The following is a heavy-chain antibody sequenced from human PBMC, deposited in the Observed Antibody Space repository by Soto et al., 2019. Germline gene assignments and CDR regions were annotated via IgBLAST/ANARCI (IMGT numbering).Heavy chain of an antibody. CDR2: ISAYNGNT. Sequence: QVQLVQSGAEVKKPGASVKVSCKASGYTFTSYGISWVRQAPGQGLEWMGWISAYNGNTNYAQKLQGRVTMTTDTSTSKTDMGRRRLRSAAADVCAGARGENSSLKYGLDDWGQGTMVTVSS. D-gene: IGHD6-6*01. J-gene: IGHJ4*01. V-gene: IGHV1-18*01. CDR1: GYTFTSYG. CDR3: ARGENSSLKYGLDD.